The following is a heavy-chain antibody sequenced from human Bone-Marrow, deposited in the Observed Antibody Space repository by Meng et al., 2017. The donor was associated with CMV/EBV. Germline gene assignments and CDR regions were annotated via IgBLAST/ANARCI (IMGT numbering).Heavy chain of an antibody. D-gene: IGHD1-7*01. Sequence: ASVKVSCKASGYTLASHAINWVRQAPGQGLEWVGWISTANGNTKYAQKFQGRVTMTADRSTSTVYMELKSLTSGDAAVYYCANYESADWGQGTRVTGYS. CDR3: ANYESAD. CDR1: GYTLASHA. V-gene: IGHV1-18*01. CDR2: ISTANGNT. J-gene: IGHJ4*02.